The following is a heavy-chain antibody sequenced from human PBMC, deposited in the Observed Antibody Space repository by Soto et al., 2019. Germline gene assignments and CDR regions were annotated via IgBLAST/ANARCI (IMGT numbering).Heavy chain of an antibody. CDR1: GFTFDDYT. V-gene: IGHV3-9*01. Sequence: EVQLVESGGDLVQPGRSLRLSCAASGFTFDDYTMHWVRQTPGKGLEWVSGISWNSENIGYADSVKGRFTISRDNAKKSLYQQMNSLRPEDTALYFCVKDGPTASVGMVYDGVNVWGRGTMVTVSS. J-gene: IGHJ3*01. CDR3: VKDGPTASVGMVYDGVNV. D-gene: IGHD2-8*01. CDR2: ISWNSENI.